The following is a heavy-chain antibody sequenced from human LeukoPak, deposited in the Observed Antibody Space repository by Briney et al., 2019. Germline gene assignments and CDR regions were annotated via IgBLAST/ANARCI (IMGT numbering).Heavy chain of an antibody. Sequence: PGRSLRLSCAASGFTFSSYAMYWVRQAPGKGLEWVAVISYDGSNKYYADSVKGRFTISRDNSKNTLYLQMNSLRAEDTAVYYCAKDWGYYYDTEVFFDYWGQGTLVTVSS. CDR1: GFTFSSYA. CDR3: AKDWGYYYDTEVFFDY. V-gene: IGHV3-30-3*01. CDR2: ISYDGSNK. J-gene: IGHJ4*02. D-gene: IGHD3-22*01.